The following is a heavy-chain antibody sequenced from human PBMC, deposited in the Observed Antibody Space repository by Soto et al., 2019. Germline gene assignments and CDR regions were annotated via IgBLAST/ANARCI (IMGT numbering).Heavy chain of an antibody. D-gene: IGHD2-21*02. CDR3: ARGTLAYCGGDCYSAKGEIDP. J-gene: IGHJ5*02. CDR2: INPNSGGT. Sequence: SVKVSCKASGYTFTGYYMHWVRQAPGQGLEWMGWINPNSGGTNYAQKFQGWVTMTRDTSISTAYMELSRLRSDDTAVYYCARGTLAYCGGDCYSAKGEIDPWGQGTLVTVSS. V-gene: IGHV1-2*04. CDR1: GYTFTGYY.